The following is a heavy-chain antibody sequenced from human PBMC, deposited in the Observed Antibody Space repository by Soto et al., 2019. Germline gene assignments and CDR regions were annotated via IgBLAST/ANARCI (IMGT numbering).Heavy chain of an antibody. CDR2: IYYSGST. J-gene: IGHJ5*02. V-gene: IGHV4-39*01. CDR1: GGSISSSSYY. D-gene: IGHD2-2*01. Sequence: XGTLSLTCTVSGGSISSSSYYWGWIREPPGKGLEWIGSIYYSGSTYYNPSLKSRVTISVDTSKNQFSLKLSSVTAADTAVYYCARGPGYCSSTSCHGDWFDPWGQGTLVTVSS. CDR3: ARGPGYCSSTSCHGDWFDP.